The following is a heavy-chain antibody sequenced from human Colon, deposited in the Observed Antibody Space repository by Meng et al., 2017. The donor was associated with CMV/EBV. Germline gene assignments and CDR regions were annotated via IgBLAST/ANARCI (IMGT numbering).Heavy chain of an antibody. CDR2: IYSGGTEP. Sequence: ESLKISCAASGFTVSSNYMSWVRQAPGKGLEWVAIIYSGGTEPHYSDSVRGRFTLSRDNGLGTLSLQMNSLRVEDTAVYYCAKNGAPARDFDSWGQGTLVTVSS. D-gene: IGHD2-8*01. CDR1: GFTVSSNY. J-gene: IGHJ4*02. CDR3: AKNGAPARDFDS. V-gene: IGHV3-23*03.